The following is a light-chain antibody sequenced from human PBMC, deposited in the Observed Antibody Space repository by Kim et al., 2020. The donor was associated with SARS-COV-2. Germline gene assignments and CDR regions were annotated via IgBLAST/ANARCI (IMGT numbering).Light chain of an antibody. J-gene: IGKJ4*01. CDR1: HNVDIS. CDR3: QQRGNWPPALT. Sequence: FPGETANISCKASHNVDISLAWYQQTPGQAPRRLIYDAAIRAAGIPDRFSASGSGTDFTLTIGSLAPEDFAVYYCQQRGNWPPALTFGGGTKLEI. CDR2: DAA. V-gene: IGKV3-11*01.